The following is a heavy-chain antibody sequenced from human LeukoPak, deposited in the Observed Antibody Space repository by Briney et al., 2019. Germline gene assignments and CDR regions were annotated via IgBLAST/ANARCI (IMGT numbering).Heavy chain of an antibody. V-gene: IGHV1-3*04. D-gene: IGHD5-24*01. CDR2: INTGNGKT. CDR3: ARDRVTNGYNPGGY. J-gene: IGHJ4*02. Sequence: ASVKVSCKASGYTFTTYALHWVRQAPGQRLEWMAWINTGNGKTKYSQKFQGRVTITRDTSASTAYMELGSLKSEDTAVYYCARDRVTNGYNPGGYWGQGTLVTVSS. CDR1: GYTFTTYA.